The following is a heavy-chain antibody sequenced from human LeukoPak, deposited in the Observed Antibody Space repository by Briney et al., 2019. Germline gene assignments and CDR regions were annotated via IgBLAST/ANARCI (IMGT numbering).Heavy chain of an antibody. Sequence: PGGSLRLSCAASGFTFSSYSMNWVRQAPGKGLEWVSSISSSSSYIYYADSVKGRFTISRDNSKNTLHLQMGSLRAEDMAVYYCARWGGRYPFDYWGQGTLVTVSS. CDR2: ISSSSSYI. V-gene: IGHV3-21*04. D-gene: IGHD6-19*01. CDR1: GFTFSSYS. J-gene: IGHJ4*02. CDR3: ARWGGRYPFDY.